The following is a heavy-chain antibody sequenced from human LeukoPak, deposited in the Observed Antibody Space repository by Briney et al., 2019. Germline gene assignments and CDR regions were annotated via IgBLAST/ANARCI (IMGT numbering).Heavy chain of an antibody. V-gene: IGHV3-23*01. D-gene: IGHD4-17*01. CDR1: GFTFSSYA. CDR2: ISGSGGST. J-gene: IGHJ4*02. CDR3: AKAISAYGDYNYFDY. Sequence: GGSLRLSCAASGFTFSSYAMSWVREAPGKGLEWVSAISGSGGSTYYADSVKGRFTISRDNSKNTLYLQRNSLRAADTAVYSCAKAISAYGDYNYFDYWGQGTLVTVSS.